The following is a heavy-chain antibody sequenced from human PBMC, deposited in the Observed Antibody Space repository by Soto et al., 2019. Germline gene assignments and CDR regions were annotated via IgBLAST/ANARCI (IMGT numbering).Heavy chain of an antibody. Sequence: QVKLVQTGAEVKKPGASVKVSCKVSGYTLTELSMHWVRQAPGKGLEWMGGFDPEDGETIYAQKFQGRVTMTDDTSTDTAYMELSSLRSEDTAVYYCATGLKHNWSHGNFHYWGQGTLVTVSS. D-gene: IGHD1-20*01. CDR3: ATGLKHNWSHGNFHY. CDR1: GYTLTELS. CDR2: FDPEDGET. V-gene: IGHV1-24*01. J-gene: IGHJ4*02.